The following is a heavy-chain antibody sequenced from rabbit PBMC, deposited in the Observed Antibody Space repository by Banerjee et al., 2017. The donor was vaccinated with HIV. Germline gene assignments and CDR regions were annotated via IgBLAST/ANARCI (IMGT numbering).Heavy chain of an antibody. J-gene: IGHJ6*01. CDR1: GFSLSSGYM. D-gene: IGHD6-1*01. CDR3: GRDRDGDAGYGSLAL. V-gene: IGHV1S45*01. Sequence: QEQLEESGGGLVKPEGSLTLTCKASGFSLSSGYMTWVRQAPGKGLELIACIYTISGDTVYATWAKGRFTISKASWTTVTLQMTSLTAADTASYFCGRDRDGDAGYGSLALWGQGTLVTVS. CDR2: IYTISGDT.